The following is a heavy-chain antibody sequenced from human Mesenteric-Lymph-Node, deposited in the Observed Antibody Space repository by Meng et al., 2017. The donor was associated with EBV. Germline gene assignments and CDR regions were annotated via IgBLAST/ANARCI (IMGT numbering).Heavy chain of an antibody. CDR2: ISQSGDT. CDR3: ARGTIFGIVVTYFDY. D-gene: IGHD3-3*01. J-gene: IGHJ4*02. CDR1: GGSFRGYH. V-gene: IGHV4-34*01. Sequence: VRLHQWGAGLLEPSETLSLTCAASGGSFRGYHWSWIRQPPGKGLEYIGEISQSGDTNYNPSLKSRVTISVDTSRNQFSLKMRSVTAADTAVYYCARGTIFGIVVTYFDYWSQGNLVTVSS.